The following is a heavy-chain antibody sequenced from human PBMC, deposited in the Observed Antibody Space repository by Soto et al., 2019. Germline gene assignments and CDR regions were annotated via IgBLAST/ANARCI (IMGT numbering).Heavy chain of an antibody. D-gene: IGHD6-6*01. CDR1: GGSIRSGGYY. CDR3: ARGASIAGLYYGMDV. Sequence: QVQLQESGPGLVKPSQPLSLTCTVSGGSIRSGGYYWTGIRQHPGKGLEWIGYNYYSGITYYNPYLKSRVTISLDTSKNQSYLKLSSVTAADTAVYYCARGASIAGLYYGMDVWGQGTTVTVSS. CDR2: NYYSGIT. J-gene: IGHJ6*02. V-gene: IGHV4-31*03.